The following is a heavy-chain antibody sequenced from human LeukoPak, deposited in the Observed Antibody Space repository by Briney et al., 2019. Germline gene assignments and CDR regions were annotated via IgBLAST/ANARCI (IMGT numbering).Heavy chain of an antibody. D-gene: IGHD3-10*01. CDR2: IYDSGST. J-gene: IGHJ5*02. CDR1: GGSIMSSYYY. Sequence: PSETLSLTCPVSGGSIMSSYYYWGWLRQPPVKRLEWTGSIYDSGSTYYNPCLKSRVTISVDTSNNSISLKLNYVTAAETTVYYCARHYGPWGQGTLVSVSS. V-gene: IGHV4-39*01. CDR3: ARHYGP.